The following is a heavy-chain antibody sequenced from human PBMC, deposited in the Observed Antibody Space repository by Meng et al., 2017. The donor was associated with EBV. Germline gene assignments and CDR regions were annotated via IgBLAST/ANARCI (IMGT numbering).Heavy chain of an antibody. CDR1: GDNFNNFG. J-gene: IGHJ4*02. CDR3: VRDLWLRIGECV. Sequence: QVQLVQSEAEVKKPGSPVTVSCRGPGDNFNNFGISWVRQAPGQGLEWMGDITPVFGIANYAESFQGRGTISADTSTRTAYMDLSSLRSDDTAVYYCVRDLWLRIGECVWGQGTLVTVSS. CDR2: ITPVFGIA. V-gene: IGHV1-69*17. D-gene: IGHD5-12*01.